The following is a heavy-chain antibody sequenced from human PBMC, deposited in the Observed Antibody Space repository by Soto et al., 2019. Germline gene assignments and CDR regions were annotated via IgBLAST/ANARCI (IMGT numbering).Heavy chain of an antibody. CDR1: GFTFSSYA. V-gene: IGHV3-23*01. CDR3: AKDMATYYYDSSGYDY. CDR2: ISGSGGST. D-gene: IGHD3-22*01. J-gene: IGHJ4*02. Sequence: GGSLRLSCAASGFTFSSYAMSWVRQAPGKGLEWVSAISGSGGSTYYADSVKGRFTISRDNSKNTLYLQMNSLRAEDTAVYYCAKDMATYYYDSSGYDYWGQGTLVTVSS.